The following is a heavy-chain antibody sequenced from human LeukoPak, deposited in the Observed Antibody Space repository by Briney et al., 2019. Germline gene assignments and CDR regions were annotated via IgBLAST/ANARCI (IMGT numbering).Heavy chain of an antibody. V-gene: IGHV3-15*01. D-gene: IGHD4-17*01. J-gene: IGHJ4*02. Sequence: GGSLRLSCAASGLTFSNAWMSWVRQAPGKGLEWVGRIKSKTDGGTTDYAAPVKGRFTISRDDSKNTLYLQMNSLKTEDTAVYYCTTDWIVDYGDYPYFDYWGQGTLVTVSS. CDR3: TTDWIVDYGDYPYFDY. CDR1: GLTFSNAW. CDR2: IKSKTDGGTT.